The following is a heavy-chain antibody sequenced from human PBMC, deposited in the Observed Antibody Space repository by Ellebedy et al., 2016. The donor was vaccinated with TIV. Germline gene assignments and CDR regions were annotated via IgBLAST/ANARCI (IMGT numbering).Heavy chain of an antibody. CDR3: ARGGTEAFDY. Sequence: MPSETLSLTCTVSGGSISNNNFHWGWIRQSPGKGLEWIGEINHSGSTNYNPSLKSRVTISVDTSKNQFSLRLNSVTAADTALYYCARGGTEAFDYWGQGTLVTVSS. CDR1: GGSISNNNFH. J-gene: IGHJ4*02. V-gene: IGHV4-39*07. CDR2: INHSGST.